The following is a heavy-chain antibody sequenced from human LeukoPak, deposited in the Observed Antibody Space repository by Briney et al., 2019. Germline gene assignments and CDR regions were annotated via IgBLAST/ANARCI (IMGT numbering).Heavy chain of an antibody. V-gene: IGHV4-59*08. Sequence: PSETLSLTCTVSGGSISSYYWSWIRQSPGKGLEWIGYIYYSGSTNYNPSLKSRVTISVDTSKNQFSLKLSSVTAADTAVYYCARWRYYDSSGADAFDIWGQGTMVTVSS. CDR3: ARWRYYDSSGADAFDI. CDR1: GGSISSYY. J-gene: IGHJ3*02. CDR2: IYYSGST. D-gene: IGHD3-22*01.